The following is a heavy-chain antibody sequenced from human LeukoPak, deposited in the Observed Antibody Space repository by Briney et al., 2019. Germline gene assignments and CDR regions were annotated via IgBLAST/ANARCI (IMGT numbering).Heavy chain of an antibody. Sequence: ASVKVSCKASGYTLTSYAMHWVRQAPGQRLEWMGWINAGNGNTKYSQKLQGRVTITRDTSASTAYMELSSLRSEDTAVYYCARGQVDCSGGSCYSFFTGWGQGTLVTVSS. CDR3: ARGQVDCSGGSCYSFFTG. D-gene: IGHD2-15*01. V-gene: IGHV1-3*01. J-gene: IGHJ4*02. CDR2: INAGNGNT. CDR1: GYTLTSYA.